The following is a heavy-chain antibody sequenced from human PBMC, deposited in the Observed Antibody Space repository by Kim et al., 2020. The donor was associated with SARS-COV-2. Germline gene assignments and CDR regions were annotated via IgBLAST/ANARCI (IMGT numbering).Heavy chain of an antibody. V-gene: IGHV4-59*01. J-gene: IGHJ5*02. CDR3: ARTFMVRAINWFDP. D-gene: IGHD3-10*01. Sequence: NPSLKSRGTLSVDTSKNQFSRKLSSVTAADTAVYYCARTFMVRAINWFDPWGQGTLVTVSS.